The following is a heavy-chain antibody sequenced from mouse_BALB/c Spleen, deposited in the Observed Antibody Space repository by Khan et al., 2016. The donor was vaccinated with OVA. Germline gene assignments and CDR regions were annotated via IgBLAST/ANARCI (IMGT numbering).Heavy chain of an antibody. Sequence: QVQLQQSGAELAKPGASVKMSCKASGFTFTSYWMHWVKQRPGQGLEWIGYINPTSGYTYYNQKFKDKATFTADKYSSTAYMQLSSLTYDDPAIFYGARDRIDYWGQGTALTVAS. V-gene: IGHV1-7*01. CDR3: ARDRIDY. J-gene: IGHJ2*01. CDR1: GFTFTSYW. CDR2: INPTSGYT.